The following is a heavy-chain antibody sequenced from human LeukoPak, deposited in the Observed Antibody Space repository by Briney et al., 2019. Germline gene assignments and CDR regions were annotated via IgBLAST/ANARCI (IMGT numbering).Heavy chain of an antibody. CDR2: IIPIFGTA. CDR1: GGTFSSYA. Sequence: SVELSCKASGGTFSSYAISWVRQAPGQGLEWMGGIIPIFGTANYAQKFQGRVTITADESTSTAYMELSSLRSEDTAVYYCSRKSMVRGVIHAFDIWGQGTILTVSS. D-gene: IGHD3-10*01. V-gene: IGHV1-69*13. J-gene: IGHJ3*02. CDR3: SRKSMVRGVIHAFDI.